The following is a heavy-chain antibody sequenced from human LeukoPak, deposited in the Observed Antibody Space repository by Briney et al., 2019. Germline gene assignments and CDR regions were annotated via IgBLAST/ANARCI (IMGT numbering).Heavy chain of an antibody. CDR3: AKSRGWFEVLDV. CDR2: ISASSRTI. Sequence: GGSLRLSCAPSGFAFTGTTMNWVRQVPGKGLEWLSYISASSRTIHYADSVKGRFTVSRDNAENSLYLQMDSLRVEDTAIYYCAKSRGWFEVLDVWGQGTLVTVSS. V-gene: IGHV3-48*04. D-gene: IGHD3-10*01. CDR1: GFAFTGTT. J-gene: IGHJ3*01.